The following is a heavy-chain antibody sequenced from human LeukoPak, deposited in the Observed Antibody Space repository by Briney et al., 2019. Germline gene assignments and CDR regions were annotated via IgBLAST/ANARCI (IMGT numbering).Heavy chain of an antibody. CDR3: ARDPLAVADGNWYFDL. V-gene: IGHV4-59*01. D-gene: IGHD6-19*01. CDR2: IYYSGST. CDR1: GGSISSYY. J-gene: IGHJ2*01. Sequence: PSETLSLTCTVSGGSISSYYWSWIRQPPGKGLEWIGYIYYSGSTNYNPSLKSRVTISVDTSKNQFSLKLSSVTAADTAVCYCARDPLAVADGNWYFDLWGRGTLVTVSS.